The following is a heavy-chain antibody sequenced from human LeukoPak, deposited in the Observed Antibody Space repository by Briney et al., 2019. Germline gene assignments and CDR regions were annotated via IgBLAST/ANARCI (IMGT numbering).Heavy chain of an antibody. V-gene: IGHV3-23*01. CDR1: GFTFSSYE. CDR2: ISGSGGST. Sequence: GGSLRLSCAASGFTFSSYEMNWVRQAPGKGLEWVSAISGSGGSTYYADSVKGRFTISRDNSKNTLYLQMNSLRAEDTAVYYCAKKLAIINAFDIWGQGTMVTVSS. CDR3: AKKLAIINAFDI. J-gene: IGHJ3*02.